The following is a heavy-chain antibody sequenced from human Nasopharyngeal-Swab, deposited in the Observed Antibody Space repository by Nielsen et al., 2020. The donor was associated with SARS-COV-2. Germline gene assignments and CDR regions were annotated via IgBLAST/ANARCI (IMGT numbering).Heavy chain of an antibody. V-gene: IGHV3-74*01. D-gene: IGHD3-3*01. CDR3: ARDGKALYYDFPESPLDY. CDR2: INSDGSST. J-gene: IGHJ4*02. Sequence: GGSLRLSCAASGFTFSSYWMHWVRQAPGKGLVWVSRINSDGSSTSYADSVKGRFTISRDNAENTLYLQMNSLRAEDTAVYYCARDGKALYYDFPESPLDYWGQGTLVTVSS. CDR1: GFTFSSYW.